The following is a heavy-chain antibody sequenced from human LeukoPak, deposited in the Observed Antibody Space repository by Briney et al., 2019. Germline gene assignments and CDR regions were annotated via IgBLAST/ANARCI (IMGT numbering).Heavy chain of an antibody. Sequence: SVKVSCKASGGTFSSYAISWVRQAPGQGLEWMGRIIPIFGIANYAQKFQGRVTITADKSTSTAYMELSSLRSEDTAVYYCARDREGDGYHSFDYWGQGTLVTVSS. CDR2: IIPIFGIA. CDR3: ARDREGDGYHSFDY. CDR1: GGTFSSYA. J-gene: IGHJ4*02. D-gene: IGHD5-24*01. V-gene: IGHV1-69*04.